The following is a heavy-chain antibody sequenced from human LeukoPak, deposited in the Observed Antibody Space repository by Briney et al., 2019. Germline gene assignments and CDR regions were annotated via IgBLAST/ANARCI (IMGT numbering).Heavy chain of an antibody. J-gene: IGHJ4*02. Sequence: GESLKISCKGSGYGFPTYWIGWVRQMPGKGLEWMGIIYPGDSDTTYSPSFQGQVTISADKSISTAYLQWSSLKASDTAMYYCARGPAGVDTAMASYYFDYWGQGTLVTVSS. CDR1: GYGFPTYW. CDR3: ARGPAGVDTAMASYYFDY. CDR2: IYPGDSDT. D-gene: IGHD5-18*01. V-gene: IGHV5-51*01.